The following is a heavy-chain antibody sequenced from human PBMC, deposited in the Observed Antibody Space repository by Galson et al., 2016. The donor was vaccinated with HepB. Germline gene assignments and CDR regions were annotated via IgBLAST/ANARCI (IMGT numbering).Heavy chain of an antibody. D-gene: IGHD6-13*01. CDR2: ISAFNGNI. CDR1: GYDFHNYG. J-gene: IGHJ4*02. Sequence: SVKVSCKASGYDFHNYGIIWVRQAPGQGFELMGWISAFNGNIHYAQKFHDRVTMTTDTSTDTTYMELRSLRSGDTAVYYCTRGTSVPAAGDYWGQGTLVTVSS. V-gene: IGHV1-18*04. CDR3: TRGTSVPAAGDY.